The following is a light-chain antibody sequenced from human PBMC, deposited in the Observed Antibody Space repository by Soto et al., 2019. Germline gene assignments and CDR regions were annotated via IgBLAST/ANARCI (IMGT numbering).Light chain of an antibody. V-gene: IGKV3-20*01. Sequence: EIVLTQSPGTLSLSPGERATLSCRASETVRNNYLAWYQQKPGQAPRLLVDDASSRAAGIPDRFSGSGSGTDFPLTISRLEPEDFAVYYCQQCATSPRTFGQGTKVEIK. CDR1: ETVRNNY. J-gene: IGKJ1*01. CDR2: DAS. CDR3: QQCATSPRT.